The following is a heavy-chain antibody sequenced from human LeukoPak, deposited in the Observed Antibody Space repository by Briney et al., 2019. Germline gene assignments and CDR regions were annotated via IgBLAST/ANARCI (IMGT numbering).Heavy chain of an antibody. CDR3: ARGSTNYYGSGSYYPPSNWFDP. CDR1: GYTLTSYD. J-gene: IGHJ5*02. CDR2: MNPNSGNT. D-gene: IGHD3-10*01. V-gene: IGHV1-8*01. Sequence: ASVKVSCKASGYTLTSYDINWVRQATGQGLEWMGWMNPNSGNTGYAQKFQGRVTMTRNTSISTAYMELSSLRSEDTAVYYCARGSTNYYGSGSYYPPSNWFDPWGQGTLVTVSS.